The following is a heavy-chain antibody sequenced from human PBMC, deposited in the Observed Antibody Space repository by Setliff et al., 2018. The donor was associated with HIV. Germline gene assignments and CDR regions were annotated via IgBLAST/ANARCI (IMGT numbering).Heavy chain of an antibody. CDR1: GYTFSNSA. V-gene: IGHV1-18*01. Sequence: ASVKVSCKASGYTFSNSAITWVRQAPGQGLEWMGWTSPYSGHKKYAQNLQGRVTLTTDTSTNTAYIELRDLRSDDTAVYYCARGTRVGANGAFDIWGQGTMVTVSS. D-gene: IGHD1-26*01. J-gene: IGHJ3*02. CDR2: TSPYSGHK. CDR3: ARGTRVGANGAFDI.